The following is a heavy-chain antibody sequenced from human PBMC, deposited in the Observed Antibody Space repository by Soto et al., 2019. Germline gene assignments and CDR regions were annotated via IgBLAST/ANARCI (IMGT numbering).Heavy chain of an antibody. D-gene: IGHD6-19*01. J-gene: IGHJ6*02. CDR1: GYTFTGCY. CDR3: ARGPVAGTRGYYYYYGMDV. Sequence: GASVKVSCKASGYTFTGCYMHWVRQAPGQGLEWMGWINPNSGGTNYAQKFQGWVTMTRDTSISTAYMELSRLRSDDTAVYYCARGPVAGTRGYYYYYGMDVWGQGTTVTVSS. CDR2: INPNSGGT. V-gene: IGHV1-2*04.